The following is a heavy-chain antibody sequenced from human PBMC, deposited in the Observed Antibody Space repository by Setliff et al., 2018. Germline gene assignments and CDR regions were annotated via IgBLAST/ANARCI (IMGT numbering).Heavy chain of an antibody. CDR1: GGSISYNY. D-gene: IGHD1-1*01. Sequence: PSETLSLTCTVSGGSISYNYWSWIRQPAGKGLQRIGRINTSGSTKYNPSLKSRVTMSVDTSKNQFSLKLSAVTAADTAVYYCAKGGGRYHSDSWGQGILVTVSS. V-gene: IGHV4-4*07. J-gene: IGHJ4*02. CDR2: INTSGST. CDR3: AKGGGRYHSDS.